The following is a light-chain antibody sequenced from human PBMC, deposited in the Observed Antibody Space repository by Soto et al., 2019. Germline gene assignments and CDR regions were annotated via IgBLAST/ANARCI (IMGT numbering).Light chain of an antibody. CDR2: DVY. Sequence: QSALTQPASVSGSPGESITISCTGSNSDVGAYNYVSWYQHHPGKAPKLIIYDVYNRPSGISNRFSGSKSGDSASLTISGLQAEDEADYSCFSYTSNNTRVFGGGTKLTVL. CDR1: NSDVGAYNY. J-gene: IGLJ3*02. V-gene: IGLV2-14*03. CDR3: FSYTSNNTRV.